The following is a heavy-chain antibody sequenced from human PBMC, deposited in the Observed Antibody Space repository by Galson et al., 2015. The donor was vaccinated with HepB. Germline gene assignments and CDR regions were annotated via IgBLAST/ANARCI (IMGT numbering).Heavy chain of an antibody. CDR2: ISGSGGST. V-gene: IGHV3-23*01. D-gene: IGHD5-24*01. J-gene: IGHJ6*02. CDR3: AKGSGYNYNYYYYGMDV. CDR1: GFTFSSYA. Sequence: SLRLSCAASGFTFSSYAMSWVRQAPGKGLEWVSAISGSGGSTYYADSVKGRFTISRDNSKNTLYLQMNSLRAEDTAVYYCAKGSGYNYNYYYYGMDVWGQGTTVTVSS.